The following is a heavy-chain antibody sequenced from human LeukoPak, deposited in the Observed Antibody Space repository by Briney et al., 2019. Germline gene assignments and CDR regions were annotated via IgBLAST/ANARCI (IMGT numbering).Heavy chain of an antibody. V-gene: IGHV3-74*03. Sequence: TGGSLRLSCAASGFTFSSYWMHWVRQAPGKGLVWVSGINSDAISTTYADSVRGRFTISRDNAKNTLYLQMNSLRADDTAVYYCARDVFTTYDTGGGYFDYWGQGTLVTVSS. CDR3: ARDVFTTYDTGGGYFDY. D-gene: IGHD3-22*01. J-gene: IGHJ4*02. CDR1: GFTFSSYW. CDR2: INSDAIST.